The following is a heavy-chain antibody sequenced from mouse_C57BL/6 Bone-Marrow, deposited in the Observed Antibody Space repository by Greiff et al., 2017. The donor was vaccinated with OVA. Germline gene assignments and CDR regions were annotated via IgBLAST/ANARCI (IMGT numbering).Heavy chain of an antibody. Sequence: VQLQQPGAELVKPGASVKLSCKASGYTFTSYWMQWVKQRPGQGLEWIGEIDPSDSYTNYNQKVKGKATLTVDTSSSTAYMQLSSLTSEDSAVYYCARRFAYWGQGTLVTVSA. J-gene: IGHJ3*01. CDR1: GYTFTSYW. CDR3: ARRFAY. V-gene: IGHV1-50*01. CDR2: IDPSDSYT.